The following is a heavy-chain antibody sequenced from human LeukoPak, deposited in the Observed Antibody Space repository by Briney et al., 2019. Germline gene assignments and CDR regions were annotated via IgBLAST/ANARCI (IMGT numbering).Heavy chain of an antibody. CDR2: IYPGDSDT. J-gene: IGHJ6*02. CDR3: ARQNLAHYYYYGMDV. CDR1: GYNITTYW. D-gene: IGHD1-14*01. V-gene: IGHV5-51*01. Sequence: GESLKISCKGSGYNITTYWIGWVRQMPGKGLEWMGIIYPGDSDTRYSPSFQGQVTISADKSISTAYLQWSSLKASDTAMYYCARQNLAHYYYYGMDVWGQGTTVTVSS.